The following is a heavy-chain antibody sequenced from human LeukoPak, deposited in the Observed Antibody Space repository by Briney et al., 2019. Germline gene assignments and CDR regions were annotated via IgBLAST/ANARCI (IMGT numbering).Heavy chain of an antibody. CDR3: ARGGVDYYGSGTYYLMYYFDY. Sequence: GGSLRLSCAASGFSFSTYSMNWVRQAPGKGLEWVSGISGSGGATYYADSVKGRFTISRDDPHNTLYLQMNSLRAEDTAVYFCARGGVDYYGSGTYYLMYYFDYWGQGALVTVSS. CDR2: ISGSGGAT. V-gene: IGHV3-23*01. J-gene: IGHJ4*02. CDR1: GFSFSTYS. D-gene: IGHD3-10*01.